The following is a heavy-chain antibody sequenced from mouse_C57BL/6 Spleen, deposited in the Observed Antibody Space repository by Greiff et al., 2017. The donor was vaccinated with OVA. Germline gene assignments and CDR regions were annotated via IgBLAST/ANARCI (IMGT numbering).Heavy chain of an antibody. CDR1: GYTFTSYW. J-gene: IGHJ4*01. CDR2: IDPSDSYT. V-gene: IGHV1-69*01. CDR3: ARAYGSRDYAMDY. Sequence: QVQLQQPGAELVMPGASVKLSCKASGYTFTSYWMHWVKQRPGQGLEWIGEIDPSDSYTNYNQKFKGKSTLTVDKSSSTAYMQLSSLTSEDSAVYYCARAYGSRDYAMDYWGQGTSVTVSS. D-gene: IGHD1-1*01.